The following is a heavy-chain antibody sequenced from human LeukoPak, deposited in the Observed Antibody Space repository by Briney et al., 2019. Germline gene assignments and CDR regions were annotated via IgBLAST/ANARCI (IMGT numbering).Heavy chain of an antibody. V-gene: IGHV4-39*02. J-gene: IGHJ5*02. D-gene: IGHD3-22*01. CDR1: SGSISSSSYY. Sequence: SETLSLTCTVSSGSISSSSYYWDWIRQTPGKGLEWIGSIYYSGSTYFNPSLKSRVTISVDTSKNHFSLKLNSVTAADTAVYYCVRRNTMTRSWFDTWGQGTLVTVSS. CDR2: IYYSGST. CDR3: VRRNTMTRSWFDT.